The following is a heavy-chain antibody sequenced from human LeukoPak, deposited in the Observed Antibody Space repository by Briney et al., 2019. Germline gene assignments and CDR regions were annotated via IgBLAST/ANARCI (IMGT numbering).Heavy chain of an antibody. CDR2: VSYDGNDG. CDR1: GFNFTYYA. D-gene: IGHD1-1*01. Sequence: GGSLRLSCIGSGFNFTYYAIYWVRQAPGKGLEWVAVVSYDGNDGYYADSVKGRSSISRDNSQNTVTLQMNNLRVEDTAIYYCAKLDWNDGSYYFDYWGQGTLVTVSS. CDR3: AKLDWNDGSYYFDY. J-gene: IGHJ4*02. V-gene: IGHV3-30*18.